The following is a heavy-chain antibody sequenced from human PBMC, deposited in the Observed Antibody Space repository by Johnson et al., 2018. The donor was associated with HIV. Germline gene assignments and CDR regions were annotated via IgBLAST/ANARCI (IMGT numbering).Heavy chain of an antibody. D-gene: IGHD3-10*01. CDR3: VRASWFGAFDI. CDR1: GFTFSSYA. V-gene: IGHV3-23*04. CDR2: ISGSGIST. Sequence: VQLVESGGGLVQPGGSLRLSCAASGFTFSSYAMSWVRQAPGKGLEWVAGISGSGISTHYADSVKGQFTISRENAKNSLYLQMNNLRAGDSAVYYCVRASWFGAFDIWGQGTLVTVSS. J-gene: IGHJ3*02.